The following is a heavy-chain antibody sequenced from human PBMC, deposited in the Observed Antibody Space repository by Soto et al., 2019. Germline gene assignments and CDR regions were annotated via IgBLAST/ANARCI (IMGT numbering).Heavy chain of an antibody. Sequence: QVQLLQSGAEVKKPGASVKVSCKASGYTFTSYGISWVRQAPGQGREWMGWISAYNGNTNYAQKLQGRVTMTTDTSTRTADMELRSLRSDDTAVYYCARNARYGYDSSDYWGQGTLVTVSS. J-gene: IGHJ4*02. CDR3: ARNARYGYDSSDY. CDR1: GYTFTSYG. V-gene: IGHV1-18*04. CDR2: ISAYNGNT. D-gene: IGHD3-3*01.